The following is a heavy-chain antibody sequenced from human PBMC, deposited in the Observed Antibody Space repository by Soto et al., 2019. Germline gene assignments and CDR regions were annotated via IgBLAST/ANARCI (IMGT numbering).Heavy chain of an antibody. J-gene: IGHJ6*02. V-gene: IGHV4-59*12. D-gene: IGHD3-10*01. CDR3: ASSKLLWFGEHVRHLKDYYYYYGMDV. CDR1: GGSISSYY. Sequence: SETLSLTCTVSGGSISSYYWSWIRQPPGKGLEWLGYVYHSGSTNYNPSLKSRVTISVDTSKNQFSLKLSSVTAADTAVYYCASSKLLWFGEHVRHLKDYYYYYGMDVWGQGTTVTVSS. CDR2: VYHSGST.